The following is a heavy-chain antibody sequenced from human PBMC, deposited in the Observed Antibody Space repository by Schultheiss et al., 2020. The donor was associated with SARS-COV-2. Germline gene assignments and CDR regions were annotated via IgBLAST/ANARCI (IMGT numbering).Heavy chain of an antibody. CDR2: IYTSGST. CDR3: ARHARRHAFDI. V-gene: IGHV4-61*02. CDR1: GGSISSGSYY. J-gene: IGHJ3*02. Sequence: SQTLSLTCTVSGGSISSGSYYWSWIRQPAGKGLEWIGRIYTSGSTNYNPSLKSRVTISVDTSKNQFSLRLSSVTAADTAMYFCARHARRHAFDIWGQGTMVTVSS.